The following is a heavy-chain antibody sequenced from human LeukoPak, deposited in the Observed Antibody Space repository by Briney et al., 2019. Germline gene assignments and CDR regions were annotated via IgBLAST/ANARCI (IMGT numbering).Heavy chain of an antibody. J-gene: IGHJ4*02. CDR1: GGSISSYY. Sequence: SETLSLTCTISGGSISSYYWSWIRQPAGKGLEWIGRIYTTGSTNYNPSLKSRATMSADTSKNQCLLKLSSVAAADTAVYYCARDLNVAVAGPIFDSWGQGTLVTVSS. CDR3: ARDLNVAVAGPIFDS. V-gene: IGHV4-4*07. CDR2: IYTTGST. D-gene: IGHD6-19*01.